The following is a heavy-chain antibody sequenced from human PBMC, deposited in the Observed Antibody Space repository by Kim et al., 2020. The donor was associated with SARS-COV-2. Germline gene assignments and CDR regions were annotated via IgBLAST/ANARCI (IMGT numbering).Heavy chain of an antibody. CDR1: GFTFSSYA. J-gene: IGHJ4*02. Sequence: GGSLRLSCAASGFTFSSYAMHWVRQAPGKGLEWVAVISYDGSNKYYADSVKGRFTISRDNSKNTLYLQMNSLRAEDTAVYYCARDLAAYCGGDCPFDYWGQGTLVTVSS. CDR2: ISYDGSNK. CDR3: ARDLAAYCGGDCPFDY. D-gene: IGHD2-21*01. V-gene: IGHV3-30-3*01.